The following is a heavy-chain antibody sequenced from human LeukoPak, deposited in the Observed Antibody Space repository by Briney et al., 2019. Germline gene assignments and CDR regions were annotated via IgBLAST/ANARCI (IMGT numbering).Heavy chain of an antibody. CDR2: INPNSGGT. V-gene: IGHV1-2*02. Sequence: ASVKVSCKASGYTFTGYYMHWVRQAPGQGLEWMGWINPNSGGTNYAQKFQGRVTMTRDTSISTAYMELSRLRSDDTAVYYCAKDSVYYYGSGSYYISWGQGTLVTVSS. D-gene: IGHD3-10*01. CDR3: AKDSVYYYGSGSYYIS. J-gene: IGHJ5*02. CDR1: GYTFTGYY.